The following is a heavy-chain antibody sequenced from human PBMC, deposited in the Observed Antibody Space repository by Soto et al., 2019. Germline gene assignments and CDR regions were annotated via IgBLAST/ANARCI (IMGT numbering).Heavy chain of an antibody. D-gene: IGHD6-19*01. CDR2: IIPIFGTA. Sequence: ASVKVSCKASGGTFSSYAISWVRQAPGQGLEWMGGIIPIFGTANYAQKFQGRVTITADESTSTAYMELRSLRSDDTAVYYCARSSSGPPPDAFDIWGQGTMVTVSS. V-gene: IGHV1-69*13. CDR3: ARSSSGPPPDAFDI. CDR1: GGTFSSYA. J-gene: IGHJ3*02.